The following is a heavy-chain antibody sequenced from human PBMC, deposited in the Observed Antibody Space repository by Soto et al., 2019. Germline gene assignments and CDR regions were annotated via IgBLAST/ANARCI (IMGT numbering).Heavy chain of an antibody. V-gene: IGHV4-39*01. J-gene: IGHJ4*02. D-gene: IGHD2-8*01. CDR2: IYYSGST. CDR3: VLMYATYYFDY. CDR1: CGSLNRSSYF. Sequence: SENLSPPRTVSCGSLNRSSYFWGWVRQPPGKGLEWIGSIYYSGSTYYNPSLKSRVTISVDTSKNQFSLKLSSVTAADTAVEDCVLMYATYYFDYWGQGTPVTVYS.